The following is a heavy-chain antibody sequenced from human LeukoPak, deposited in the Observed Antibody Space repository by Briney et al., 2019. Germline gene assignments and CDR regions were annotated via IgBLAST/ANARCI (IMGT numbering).Heavy chain of an antibody. CDR3: ARVWLGGSYDY. D-gene: IGHD1-26*01. CDR1: GGSISSYY. V-gene: IGHV4-59*01. Sequence: SETLSLTCTVSGGSISSYYWSWIRQPPGKGLEWIGYIYYSGSTNYNPSLKSRVTISVDTSKNQFSLKLSSVTAADTAVYYCARVWLGGSYDYWGQGTLVTVSS. J-gene: IGHJ4*02. CDR2: IYYSGST.